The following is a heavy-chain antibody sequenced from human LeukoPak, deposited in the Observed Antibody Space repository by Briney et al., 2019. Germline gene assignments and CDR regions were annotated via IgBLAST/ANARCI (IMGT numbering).Heavy chain of an antibody. CDR1: GYTFTTYY. V-gene: IGHV1-46*01. Sequence: ASVKVSYKASGYTFTTYYMHWVRQAPGQGLEWMGILNPSGGSTTYAQKFQGRVTMTRDTSTSTVYMELSSLRSEDTAVYYCARDGSTWQFDYWGQGTLVTVSS. CDR3: ARDGSTWQFDY. D-gene: IGHD6-13*01. J-gene: IGHJ4*02. CDR2: LNPSGGST.